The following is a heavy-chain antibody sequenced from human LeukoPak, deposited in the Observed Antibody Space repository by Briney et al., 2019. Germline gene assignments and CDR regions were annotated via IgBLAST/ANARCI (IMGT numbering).Heavy chain of an antibody. J-gene: IGHJ4*02. CDR1: GFTFSSYA. V-gene: IGHV3-23*01. CDR2: ISGSDAGT. CDR3: AKGSRGSCSRTYCYPLDY. D-gene: IGHD2-2*01. Sequence: HPGGSLRLSCAASGFTFSSYAMSWVRQIPGKGLEWVSAISGSDAGTYYADSVKGRFTISRDNSKNTLYLQMNRLRAEDTAVYYCAKGSRGSCSRTYCYPLDYWGQGTLVTVSS.